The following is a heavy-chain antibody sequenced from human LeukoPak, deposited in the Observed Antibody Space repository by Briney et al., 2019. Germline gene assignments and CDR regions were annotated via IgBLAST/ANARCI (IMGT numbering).Heavy chain of an antibody. V-gene: IGHV5-51*01. CDR1: GYSFTSYW. D-gene: IGHD3-10*01. J-gene: IGHJ6*02. CDR3: ARDLNYYASGSSGMDV. CDR2: IYPGGSDT. Sequence: GESLKISCKGSGYSFTSYWIGWVRQMPGKGLEWMGIIYPGGSDTRYSPSFQGQVTISADKSISTAYLQWSSLKASDTAMYYCARDLNYYASGSSGMDVWGQGTTVTVSS.